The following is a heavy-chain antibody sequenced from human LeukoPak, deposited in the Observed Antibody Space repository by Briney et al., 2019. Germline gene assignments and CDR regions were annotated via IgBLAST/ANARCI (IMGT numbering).Heavy chain of an antibody. CDR3: VRGTDIVATTFDY. Sequence: SVKVSCKASGGTFSSYAISWVRQAPGQGLEWMGGIIPIFGTANYAQKFQGRVTITADESTSTAYMELSSLRSEDTAVYYCVRGTDIVATTFDYWGQGTLVTVSS. D-gene: IGHD5-12*01. V-gene: IGHV1-69*13. CDR2: IIPIFGTA. J-gene: IGHJ4*02. CDR1: GGTFSSYA.